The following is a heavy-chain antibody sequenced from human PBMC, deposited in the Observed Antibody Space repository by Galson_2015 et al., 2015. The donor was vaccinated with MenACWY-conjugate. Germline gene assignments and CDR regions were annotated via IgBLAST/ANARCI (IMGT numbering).Heavy chain of an antibody. CDR3: ARDRVAATVGFDY. V-gene: IGHV4-39*07. Sequence: ETLSLTCTVSGGSISSSSYYWGWIRQPPGKGLEWIGSIYYSGSTYYNPSLKSRVTISVDTSKNQFSLKLNSVTAADTAVYYCARDRVAATVGFDYWGQGTLVAVSS. CDR1: GGSISSSSYY. D-gene: IGHD1-26*01. CDR2: IYYSGST. J-gene: IGHJ4*02.